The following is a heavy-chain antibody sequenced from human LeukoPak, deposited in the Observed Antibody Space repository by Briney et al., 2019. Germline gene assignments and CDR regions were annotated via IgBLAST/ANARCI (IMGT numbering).Heavy chain of an antibody. CDR1: GFTFDDHG. J-gene: IGHJ4*02. Sequence: GGSLRLSCAASGFTFDDHGMHWVRQAPGKGLEWVSGISWSSGIIGYADSVKGRFTISRDNAKNTLYLQMNSLRAEDTAVYYCAKGSRIVVVIVAFVDWCQGTLVTVSS. V-gene: IGHV3-9*01. CDR3: AKGSRIVVVIVAFVD. CDR2: ISWSSGII. D-gene: IGHD3-22*01.